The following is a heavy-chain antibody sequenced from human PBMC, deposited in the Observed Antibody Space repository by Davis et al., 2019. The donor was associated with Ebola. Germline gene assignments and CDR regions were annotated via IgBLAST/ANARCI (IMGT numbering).Heavy chain of an antibody. V-gene: IGHV1-18*01. CDR3: AAGRGSYIFDY. CDR2: SSAHNGNT. CDR1: GYTFTSYG. D-gene: IGHD1-26*01. Sequence: ASVKVSCKASGYTFTSYGINWVRQAPGQGLEWMGWSSAHNGNTNFAQKFQGRVTMTTATSTSTAYMELRSLRSDDTAVYYCAAGRGSYIFDYWGQGTLVTVSS. J-gene: IGHJ4*02.